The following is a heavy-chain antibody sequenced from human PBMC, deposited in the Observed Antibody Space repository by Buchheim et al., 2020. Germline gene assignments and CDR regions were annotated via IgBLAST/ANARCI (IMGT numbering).Heavy chain of an antibody. CDR2: ISDSGGST. CDR3: ARERDSSSWIFDY. Sequence: EVQLLESGGGWVQPGGSLRLSCAASGFTFSSYGMSWFRQAPGKGLEWVSTISDSGGSTYYADSVKGRFTISRDNAKNSLYLQMNSLRAEDTAVYYCARERDSSSWIFDYWGQGTL. CDR1: GFTFSSYG. D-gene: IGHD6-13*01. J-gene: IGHJ4*02. V-gene: IGHV3-23*01.